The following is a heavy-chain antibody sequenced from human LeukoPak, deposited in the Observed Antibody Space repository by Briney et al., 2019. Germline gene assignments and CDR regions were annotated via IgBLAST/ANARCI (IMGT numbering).Heavy chain of an antibody. Sequence: GGSLRLSCVASGFTFSSYEMNWVRQAPGKGLEWVSYISSSGSPIYYADSVKGRFTISRDNAKNSLYLQMNSLRAEDTAVYYCARDAVRSGEFDHWGQGTLVTVSS. CDR1: GFTFSSYE. CDR2: ISSSGSPI. CDR3: ARDAVRSGEFDH. J-gene: IGHJ4*02. D-gene: IGHD1-26*01. V-gene: IGHV3-48*03.